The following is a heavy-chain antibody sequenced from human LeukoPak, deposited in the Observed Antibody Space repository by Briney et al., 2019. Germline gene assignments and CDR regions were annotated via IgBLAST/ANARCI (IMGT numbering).Heavy chain of an antibody. CDR3: ASGRSEVRGVRRYYYMDV. V-gene: IGHV4-34*01. CDR2: INHSGST. CDR1: GGSFSGYY. Sequence: PSETLSLTCAVYGGSFSGYYWSWIRQPPGKGLGWIGEINHSGSTNYNPSLKSRVTISVDTSKNQFSLKLSSVTAADTAVYYCASGRSEVRGVRRYYYMDVWGKGTTVTVSS. J-gene: IGHJ6*03. D-gene: IGHD3-10*01.